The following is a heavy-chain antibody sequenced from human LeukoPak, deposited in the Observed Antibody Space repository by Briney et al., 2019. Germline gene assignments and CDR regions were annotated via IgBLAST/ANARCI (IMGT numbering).Heavy chain of an antibody. CDR1: GGSISSYY. CDR2: IYTSGST. J-gene: IGHJ4*02. Sequence: PSETLSLTCTVSGGSISSYYWSWIRQPAGKGLEWIGRIYTSGSTNYNPSLKSRVTMSVDTSKNQFSLKLSSVTAADTAVYYCARERSRAHSRGYFDYWGQGTLVTVSS. V-gene: IGHV4-4*07. D-gene: IGHD3-10*01. CDR3: ARERSRAHSRGYFDY.